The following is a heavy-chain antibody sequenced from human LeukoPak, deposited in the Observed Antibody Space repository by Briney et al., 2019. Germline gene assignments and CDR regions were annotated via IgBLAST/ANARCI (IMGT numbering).Heavy chain of an antibody. CDR1: GYSFSGYY. CDR2: INPDSGVT. CDR3: ARSWQQVVRRFLGF. Sequence: ASVKVSCKTSGYSFSGYYMNWVRQAPGHGVEWMGWINPDSGVTHYSEKFLGRVTMTRDTSINTAYMEVSGLTSDDTAVYFCARSWQQVVRRFLGFWGQGTLVTVSS. J-gene: IGHJ1*01. V-gene: IGHV1-2*02. D-gene: IGHD6-13*01.